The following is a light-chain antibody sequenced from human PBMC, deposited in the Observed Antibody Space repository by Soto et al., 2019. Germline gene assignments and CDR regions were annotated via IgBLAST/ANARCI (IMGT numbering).Light chain of an antibody. J-gene: IGKJ1*01. CDR3: QQYGSSPWT. CDR1: QSVGSK. Sequence: EIVMTQSPATLSVSPGERATLSCRASQSVGSKLAWYQQKPGLAHRLLIYGTSSRATGIPDRFSGSGSGTDFTLTINRLEPEDFVIYYCQQYGSSPWTFAQGTKVDIK. CDR2: GTS. V-gene: IGKV3-20*01.